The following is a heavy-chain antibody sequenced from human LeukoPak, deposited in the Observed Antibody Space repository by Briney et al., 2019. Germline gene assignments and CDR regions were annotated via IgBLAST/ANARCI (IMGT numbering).Heavy chain of an antibody. CDR2: ILSDSSAK. CDR3: VRERGGDYAFDY. J-gene: IGHJ4*02. CDR1: GFSFSIYT. D-gene: IGHD4-17*01. Sequence: GGSLRLSCAASGFSFSIYTMNWVRQAPGKGLEWVSSILSDSSAKYYADSLKGRLTISRDNAADSLFLQINSLTADDTAVYYCVRERGGDYAFDYWGQGTLVTVSS. V-gene: IGHV3-21*01.